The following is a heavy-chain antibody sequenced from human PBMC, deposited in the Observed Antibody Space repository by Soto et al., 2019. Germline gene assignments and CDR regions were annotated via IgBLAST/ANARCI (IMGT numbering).Heavy chain of an antibody. CDR1: GGTFSSYA. CDR3: AREWFGNQPYDY. D-gene: IGHD3-10*01. CDR2: IIPIFGTA. J-gene: IGHJ4*02. Sequence: GASVKVSCKASGGTFSSYAISWVRQAPGQGLEWMGGIIPIFGTANYAQKFQGRVTITSDESTSTAYMELSSLRSEDTAVYYCAREWFGNQPYDYWGQGTLVTVSS. V-gene: IGHV1-69*13.